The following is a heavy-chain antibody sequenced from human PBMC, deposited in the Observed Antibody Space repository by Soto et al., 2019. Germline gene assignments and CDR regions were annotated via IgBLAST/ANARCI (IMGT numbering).Heavy chain of an antibody. CDR1: GFTLSSCG. Sequence: QVQVVESGGGVVQPGRSLRLSCAASGFTLSSCGMHWVRQAPGKGLEWVGVITYDGGSEHSADFVKGRFTISRDSSENTVYLQMNSLRVEDSAVYYCAKEQSSGYYRVVDYWGQGTLVTVSS. J-gene: IGHJ4*02. V-gene: IGHV3-30*18. D-gene: IGHD6-19*01. CDR3: AKEQSSGYYRVVDY. CDR2: ITYDGGSE.